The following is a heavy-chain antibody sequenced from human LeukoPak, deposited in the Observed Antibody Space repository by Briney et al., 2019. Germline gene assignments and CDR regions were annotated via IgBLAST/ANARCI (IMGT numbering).Heavy chain of an antibody. D-gene: IGHD3-3*01. J-gene: IGHJ5*02. V-gene: IGHV1-2*02. CDR1: GYTFTGYY. CDR3: ARLGTIFGVVIMDNFDP. CDR2: INPNSGGT. Sequence: ASVKVSCRASGYTFTGYYMHWVRQAPGQGLEWMGWINPNSGGTNYAQKFQGRVTMTRDTSISTAYMELSRLRSDDTAVYYCARLGTIFGVVIMDNFDPWGQGTLVTVSS.